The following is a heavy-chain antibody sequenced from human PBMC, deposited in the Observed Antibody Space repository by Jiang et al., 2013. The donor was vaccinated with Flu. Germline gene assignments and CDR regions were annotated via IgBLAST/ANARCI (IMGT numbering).Heavy chain of an antibody. CDR2: IYTSGST. J-gene: IGHJ4*02. CDR3: ARDSPGDYGDYEGFFDY. Sequence: GSGLVKPSQTLSLTCTVSGGSISSGSYYWSWIRQPAGKGLEWIGRIYTSGSTNYNPSLKSRVTISVDTSKNQFSLKLSSVTAADTAVYYCARDSPGDYGDYEGFFDYWGQGTLVTVSS. V-gene: IGHV4-61*02. D-gene: IGHD4-17*01. CDR1: GGSISSGSYY.